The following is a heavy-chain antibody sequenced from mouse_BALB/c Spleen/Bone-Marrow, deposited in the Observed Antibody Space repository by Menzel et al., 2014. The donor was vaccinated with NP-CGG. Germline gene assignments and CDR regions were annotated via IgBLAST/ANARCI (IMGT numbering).Heavy chain of an antibody. Sequence: QVQLQQPGAELVKPGASVKLSCKASGYTFTSYWMYWVKQRPGQGLEWIGEINPSNGRTDYNEKFKTKATLTVDSSSSIAYMQLSSLTSEDSAVYYCTSPQLGRDYWGQGTTLTVSS. J-gene: IGHJ2*01. CDR1: GYTFTSYW. CDR3: TSPQLGRDY. V-gene: IGHV1S81*02. CDR2: INPSNGRT. D-gene: IGHD4-1*02.